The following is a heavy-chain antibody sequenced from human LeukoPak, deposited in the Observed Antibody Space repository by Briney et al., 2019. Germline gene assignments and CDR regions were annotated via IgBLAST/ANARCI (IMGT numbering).Heavy chain of an antibody. CDR1: GFTFTTYW. Sequence: PEGSLRLSCAASGFTFTTYWMGWVRQAPGKGLEWVANIKQDGSEQYYVDSVKGRFTISRDNAKNSLFLQMSSLRAEDTAVYYCARGDIASYYYSLEVWGTGTTVIISS. CDR3: ARGDIASYYYSLEV. D-gene: IGHD5-12*01. J-gene: IGHJ6*03. CDR2: IKQDGSEQ. V-gene: IGHV3-7*03.